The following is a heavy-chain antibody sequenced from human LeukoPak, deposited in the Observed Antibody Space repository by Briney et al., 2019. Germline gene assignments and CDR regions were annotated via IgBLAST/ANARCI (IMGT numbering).Heavy chain of an antibody. CDR1: GFTFSSYS. V-gene: IGHV3-21*01. J-gene: IGHJ6*02. CDR2: ISSSSSYI. CDR3: ARDQIGLFNGMDV. D-gene: IGHD3-3*01. Sequence: GGSLRLSCAASGFTFSSYSMNWVRQAPGKGLEWVSPISSSSSYIYYADSVKGRFTISRDNAKNSLYLQMNSLRAEDTAVYYCARDQIGLFNGMDVWGQGTTVTVSS.